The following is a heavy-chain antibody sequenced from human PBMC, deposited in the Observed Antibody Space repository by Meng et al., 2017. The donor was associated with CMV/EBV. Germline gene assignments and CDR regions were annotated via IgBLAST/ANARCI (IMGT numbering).Heavy chain of an antibody. CDR1: GYTFTSYY. CDR3: ARGQFSYCSSTSCYYYYYYGMDV. CDR2: INPSGGST. Sequence: ASVKVSCKASGYTFTSYYMHWVRQAPGQGLEWMGIINPSGGSTSYAQKFQGRVTMTRDTSTSTVYMELSSLRSEDTAVYYCARGQFSYCSSTSCYYYYYYGMDVWGQETTVTVSS. V-gene: IGHV1-46*01. J-gene: IGHJ6*02. D-gene: IGHD2-2*01.